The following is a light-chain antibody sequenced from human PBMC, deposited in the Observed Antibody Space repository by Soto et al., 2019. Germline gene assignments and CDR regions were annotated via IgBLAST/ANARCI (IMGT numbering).Light chain of an antibody. CDR3: QQSYSTPLS. Sequence: RLTQSPSSLSAYVGDRVSITCRASQSISRHLNWYQQKPGKAPNLLIYGASSLQSGVPSRFSGSGSGADFTLTITSLQPEDFATYYCQQSYSTPLSFGGGTKVEIK. CDR1: QSISRH. J-gene: IGKJ4*01. CDR2: GAS. V-gene: IGKV1-39*01.